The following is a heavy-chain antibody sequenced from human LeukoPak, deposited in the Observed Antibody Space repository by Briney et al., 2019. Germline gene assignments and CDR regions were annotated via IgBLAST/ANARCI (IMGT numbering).Heavy chain of an antibody. CDR2: ISGSGGDT. CDR3: ARQIGYCSGGSCYFDN. Sequence: GGSLRLSCAASGFTFSAYAMSWVRQAPGTGLQWVSAISGSGGDTYHADSVKGRFTISRDKSKNTVVLQMNSLRVDDMGVYYCARQIGYCSGGSCYFDNWGQGTLVTVSS. J-gene: IGHJ4*02. CDR1: GFTFSAYA. D-gene: IGHD2-15*01. V-gene: IGHV3-23*01.